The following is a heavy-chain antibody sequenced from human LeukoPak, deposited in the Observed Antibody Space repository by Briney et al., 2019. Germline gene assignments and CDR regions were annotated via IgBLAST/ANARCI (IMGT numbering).Heavy chain of an antibody. Sequence: SVKVSCKASGYTFTSYGISWVRQAPGQGLEWMGGIIPIFGTANYAQKFQGRVTITADESTSTAYMELSSLRSEDTAVYYCARDWYSSSWGQGTLVTVSS. V-gene: IGHV1-69*13. CDR1: GYTFTSYG. CDR2: IIPIFGTA. CDR3: ARDWYSSS. D-gene: IGHD6-13*01. J-gene: IGHJ4*02.